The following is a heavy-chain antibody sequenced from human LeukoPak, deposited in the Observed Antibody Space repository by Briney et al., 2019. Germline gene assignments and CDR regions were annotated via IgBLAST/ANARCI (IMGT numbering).Heavy chain of an antibody. V-gene: IGHV3-21*01. D-gene: IGHD2-21*02. CDR1: GFTFSSYS. J-gene: IGHJ6*02. Sequence: GGSLRLSCAASGFTFSSYSMNWVRQAPGKGLEWVSSISSSSSYIYYADSVKGRFTISRDNAKNSLYPQMNSLRAEDTAVYYCARDHGDCVYYYYGMDVWGQGTTVTVSS. CDR3: ARDHGDCVYYYYGMDV. CDR2: ISSSSSYI.